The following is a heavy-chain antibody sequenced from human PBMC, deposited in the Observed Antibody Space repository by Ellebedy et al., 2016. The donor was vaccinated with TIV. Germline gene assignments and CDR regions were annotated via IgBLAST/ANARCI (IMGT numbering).Heavy chain of an antibody. CDR2: ISYDGINR. Sequence: GGSLRLSCAASGFSFGNYALPWVRQAPGKGLECVAVISYDGINRYYADSVKGGFTISKDNSKKTLYLQMQSLRAEDTAMYYCARAMDPGYSYNDRDDPLDIWGQGTMVTVSS. D-gene: IGHD5-18*01. V-gene: IGHV3-30*04. J-gene: IGHJ3*02. CDR3: ARAMDPGYSYNDRDDPLDI. CDR1: GFSFGNYA.